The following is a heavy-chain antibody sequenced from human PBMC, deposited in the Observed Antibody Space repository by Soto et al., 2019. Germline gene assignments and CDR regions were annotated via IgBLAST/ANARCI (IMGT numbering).Heavy chain of an antibody. CDR2: IYYSGST. Sequence: SETLSLTCTVSGGSISSGGYYWSWIRQHPGKGPEWIGYIYYSGSTYYNPSLKSRVTISVDTSKNQFSLKLSSVTAADTAVYYCAQDRRYSGYDSSKRLYYYYGMDVWGQGTTVTVSS. J-gene: IGHJ6*02. CDR1: GGSISSGGYY. V-gene: IGHV4-31*03. D-gene: IGHD5-12*01. CDR3: AQDRRYSGYDSSKRLYYYYGMDV.